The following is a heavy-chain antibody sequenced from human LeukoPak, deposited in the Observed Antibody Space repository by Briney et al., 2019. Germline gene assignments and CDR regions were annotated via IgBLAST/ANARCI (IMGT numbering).Heavy chain of an antibody. CDR1: GGSISSGGYY. D-gene: IGHD6-19*01. CDR2: IYHSGST. Sequence: PSQTLSLTCTASGGSISSGGYYWSGIRQPPGKGVEWIGYIYHSGSTYYNPSRKSRVTISVDRSKNQFSLKLSSVTAADTAVYYCARDARYRSGWYYFDYWGQGTLVTVSS. CDR3: ARDARYRSGWYYFDY. V-gene: IGHV4-30-2*01. J-gene: IGHJ4*02.